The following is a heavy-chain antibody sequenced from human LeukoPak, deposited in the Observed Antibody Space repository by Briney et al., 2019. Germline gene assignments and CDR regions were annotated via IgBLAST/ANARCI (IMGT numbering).Heavy chain of an antibody. Sequence: PGGSLRLSCAASGFTFSKYGMSWVRQAPGKGLEWVSAISGSGGSTYYADSVKGRFTISRDNSKNTLYLQMNSLRAEDTAVYYCAKEISTDYYGSGSYGGSVIDYWGQGTLVTVSS. CDR3: AKEISTDYYGSGSYGGSVIDY. CDR1: GFTFSKYG. D-gene: IGHD3-10*01. CDR2: ISGSGGST. J-gene: IGHJ4*02. V-gene: IGHV3-23*01.